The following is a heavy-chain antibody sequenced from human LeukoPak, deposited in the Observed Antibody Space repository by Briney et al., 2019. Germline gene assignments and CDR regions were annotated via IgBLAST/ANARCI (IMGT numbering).Heavy chain of an antibody. CDR3: ARAYGSGSYLWENWFDP. J-gene: IGHJ5*02. CDR1: GNTFTSYG. CDR2: INPSGGST. D-gene: IGHD3-10*01. Sequence: ASVKVSCKASGNTFTSYGLHWVRQAPGQGLEWMGIINPSGGSTSYAQKFQGRVTMTRDTSTSTVYMELSSLRSEDTAVYYCARAYGSGSYLWENWFDPWGQGTLVTVSS. V-gene: IGHV1-46*01.